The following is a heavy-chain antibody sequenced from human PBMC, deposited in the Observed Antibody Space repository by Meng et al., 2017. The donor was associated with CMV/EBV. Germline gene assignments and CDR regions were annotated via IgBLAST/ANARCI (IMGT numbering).Heavy chain of an antibody. CDR3: ARGLRLGKYQLLRGASGDY. V-gene: IGHV3-30-3*01. Sequence: GESLKISRAASGFTFSSYAMHWVRQAPGKGLEWVAVISYDGSNKYYAKSVKGRFTISRDNSKNTLYLQMNSLRAEDTAVYYCARGLRLGKYQLLRGASGDYWGQGTLVTVSS. D-gene: IGHD2-2*01. CDR1: GFTFSSYA. CDR2: ISYDGSNK. J-gene: IGHJ4*02.